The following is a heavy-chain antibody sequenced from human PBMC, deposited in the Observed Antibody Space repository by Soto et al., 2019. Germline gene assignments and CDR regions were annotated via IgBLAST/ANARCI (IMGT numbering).Heavy chain of an antibody. CDR3: ARYLSISTSCMRPVCCYYYGMDV. V-gene: IGHV3-33*01. CDR1: GFTFSSYG. Sequence: QVQLVESGGGVVQPGRSLRLSCAASGFTFSSYGMHWVRQAPGKGLEWVAIIWYDGSNKYYADSAKGRFTISRDNSKNTLYLRMNSLRVVDTAVYYCARYLSISTSCMRPVCCYYYGMDVWGQGTTVTVSS. CDR2: IWYDGSNK. J-gene: IGHJ6*02. D-gene: IGHD2-2*01.